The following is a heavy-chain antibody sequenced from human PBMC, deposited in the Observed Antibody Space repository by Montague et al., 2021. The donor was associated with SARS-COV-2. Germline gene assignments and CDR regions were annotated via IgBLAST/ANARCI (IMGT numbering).Heavy chain of an antibody. V-gene: IGHV4-59*08. CDR1: GGSLSTYY. J-gene: IGHJ6*02. Sequence: SETLSLTCSVSGGSLSTYYWSWIRQPPGKGLEWIGYIDDSGTTRYNPSLRSRATISLDLSKNQFSLDLNSVTAADTAVYYCARNAYNNYGLDVWGQGTTVTVSS. CDR2: IDDSGTT. CDR3: ARNAYNNYGLDV.